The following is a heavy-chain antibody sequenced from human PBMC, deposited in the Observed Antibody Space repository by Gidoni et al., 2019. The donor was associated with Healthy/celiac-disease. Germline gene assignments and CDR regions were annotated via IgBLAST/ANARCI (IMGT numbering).Heavy chain of an antibody. CDR3: ARDQYDTFDYYYYGMDV. CDR1: GCTFSSYG. J-gene: IGHJ6*02. CDR2: IWYAGSNK. Sequence: VQLVESGGGVVQPGRSLRLSCAASGCTFSSYGMHWVRQAPGKGLEWVAVIWYAGSNKYSAASVKGRFTISRDNSKNTLYLQMNSLRAEDTAVYYCARDQYDTFDYYYYGMDVWGQGTTVTVSS. D-gene: IGHD3-9*01. V-gene: IGHV3-33*01.